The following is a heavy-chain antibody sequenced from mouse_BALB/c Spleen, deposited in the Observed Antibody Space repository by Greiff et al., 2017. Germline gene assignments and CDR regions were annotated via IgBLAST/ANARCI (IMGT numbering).Heavy chain of an antibody. CDR2: IDPENGDS. CDR1: GFNIKDYY. J-gene: IGHJ4*01. CDR3: NACSYGNYGVYYAMDY. V-gene: IGHV14-4*02. D-gene: IGHD2-1*01. Sequence: LKESGAELVRSGASVKLSCTASGFNIKDYYMHWVKQRPEQGLEWIGWIDPENGDSEYAPKFQGKATMTADTSSNTAYLQLSSLTSEDTAVYYCNACSYGNYGVYYAMDYWGQGTSVTVSS.